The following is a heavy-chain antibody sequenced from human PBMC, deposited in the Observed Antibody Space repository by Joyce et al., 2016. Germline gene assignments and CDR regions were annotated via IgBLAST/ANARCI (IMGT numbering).Heavy chain of an antibody. CDR3: ATEDYDFWSSKGHWFDP. J-gene: IGHJ5*02. D-gene: IGHD3-3*01. CDR1: GYSISTDNY. CDR2: IYHSGHT. V-gene: IGHV4-38-2*02. Sequence: QVQLQESGPGLVKPSETLSLTCTVSGYSISTDNYWGWIRQPKGKGLEWIGSIYHSGHTSYNPSLKSRVTISVDTSKSQFSLNLSSVTAADTAVYYCATEDYDFWSSKGHWFDPWGQGTLVIVSS.